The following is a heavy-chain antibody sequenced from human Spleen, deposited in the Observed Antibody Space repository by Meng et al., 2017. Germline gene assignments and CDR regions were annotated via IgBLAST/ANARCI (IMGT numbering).Heavy chain of an antibody. J-gene: IGHJ4*02. V-gene: IGHV4-34*01. CDR1: GGSFSGYY. Sequence: QVQLQESGPGLVRPSETLSLTCAVYGGSFSGYYWSWIRQPPGKGLEWIGEINHSGSTNYNPSLKSRVTISVDTSKNQFSLKLSSVTAADTAVYYCARGRFSSSRRGVDYWGQGTLVTVSS. CDR3: ARGRFSSSRRGVDY. CDR2: INHSGST. D-gene: IGHD6-6*01.